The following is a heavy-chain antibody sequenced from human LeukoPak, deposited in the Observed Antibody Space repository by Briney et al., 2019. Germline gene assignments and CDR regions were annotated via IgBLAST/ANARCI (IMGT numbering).Heavy chain of an antibody. J-gene: IGHJ5*01. CDR3: AKPISGGLAVTADWFHP. Sequence: GGSLRLSCGAAGFNFSFYAMSWLRQPPGKGLEWVSTINANSGTTSYAASVRGRFTISRDNSKNTLYLQVNTLRADDTATYYCAKPISGGLAVTADWFHPWGQGTLVVVSS. D-gene: IGHD6-19*01. CDR2: INANSGTT. CDR1: GFNFSFYA. V-gene: IGHV3-23*01.